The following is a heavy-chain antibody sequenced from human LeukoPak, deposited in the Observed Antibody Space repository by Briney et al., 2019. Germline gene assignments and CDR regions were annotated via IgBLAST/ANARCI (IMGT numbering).Heavy chain of an antibody. Sequence: ASVKVSCKAFGYTFTNYYMHWVRQAPGQGLEWMGLINPSGHWTSYAQKFQGRVTMTRDMSTSTVYMELSSLRSEDTAVYYCARAEEHYYDSSGYPGTFDIWGQGTMVTVSS. V-gene: IGHV1-46*01. CDR2: INPSGHWT. D-gene: IGHD3-22*01. CDR1: GYTFTNYY. J-gene: IGHJ3*02. CDR3: ARAEEHYYDSSGYPGTFDI.